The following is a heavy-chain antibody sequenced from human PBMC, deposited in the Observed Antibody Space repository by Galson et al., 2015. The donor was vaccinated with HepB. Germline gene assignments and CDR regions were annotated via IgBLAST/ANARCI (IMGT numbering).Heavy chain of an antibody. V-gene: IGHV4-39*07. CDR2: IYYSGST. CDR1: GGSISSSSYY. D-gene: IGHD6-13*01. CDR3: ARDGLYSSSRGGYYGMDV. J-gene: IGHJ6*02. Sequence: ETLSLTCTVSGGSISSSSYYWGWIRQPPGKGLEWIGSIYYSGSTYYNPSLKSRVTISVDTSKNQFSLKLSSVTAADTAVYYCARDGLYSSSRGGYYGMDVWGQGTTVTVSS.